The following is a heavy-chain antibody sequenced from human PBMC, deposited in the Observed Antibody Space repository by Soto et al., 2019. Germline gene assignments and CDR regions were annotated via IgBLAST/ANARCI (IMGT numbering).Heavy chain of an antibody. CDR3: ARDKDLQPTVWGF. CDR2: VYYSGAT. D-gene: IGHD3-16*01. J-gene: IGHJ4*02. CDR1: GDSMATGGHY. V-gene: IGHV4-31*03. Sequence: LSLPCTVSGDSMATGGHYYNWIRQVPGKGLEWIGYVYYSGATHYTPSLRARATISRDTSKNQFSLRLISVTAADTALYYCARDKDLQPTVWGFWGQGSQVTVSS.